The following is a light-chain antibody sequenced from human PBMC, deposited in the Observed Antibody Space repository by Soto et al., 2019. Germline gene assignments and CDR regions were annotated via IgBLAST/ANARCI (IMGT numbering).Light chain of an antibody. CDR1: QGISNW. CDR3: QHADSFPLIT. J-gene: IGKJ5*01. CDR2: AAS. Sequence: DIQMTQSPSSVSASVGDRVTISCRASQGISNWLAWYQQKAGKAPKLLVFAASSLQSGVPSRFSGSGSGTDFTLTISSLQPEDFATYYCQHADSFPLITFGQGTRLEIK. V-gene: IGKV1-12*01.